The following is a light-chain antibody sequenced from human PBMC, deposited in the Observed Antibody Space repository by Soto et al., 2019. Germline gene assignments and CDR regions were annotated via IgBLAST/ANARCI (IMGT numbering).Light chain of an antibody. CDR3: QQYGTSPIN. Sequence: EVGLTQSPGTLSLSPGERATLSCRASQSVSRNYLAWYQKKPGQAPRLLIYGASTRATAIPDRFSGSGSGTDFTLTVSRLEPEDFAVYYCQQYGTSPINLGQGTRLEIK. CDR1: QSVSRNY. J-gene: IGKJ5*01. CDR2: GAS. V-gene: IGKV3-20*01.